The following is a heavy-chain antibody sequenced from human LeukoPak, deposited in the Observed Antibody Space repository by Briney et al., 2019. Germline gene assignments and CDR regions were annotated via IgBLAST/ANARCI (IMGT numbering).Heavy chain of an antibody. CDR1: GGSFSGYY. D-gene: IGHD1-26*01. Sequence: KPSETLSLTCAVYGGSFSGYYWSWIRQPPGKGLEWIGEINHSGSTNYNPSLKSRVTISVDTSKNQFSLKLSSVTAADTAVYYCARCGSYTMVDYWGQGTLVTVSS. CDR3: ARCGSYTMVDY. J-gene: IGHJ4*02. CDR2: INHSGST. V-gene: IGHV4-34*01.